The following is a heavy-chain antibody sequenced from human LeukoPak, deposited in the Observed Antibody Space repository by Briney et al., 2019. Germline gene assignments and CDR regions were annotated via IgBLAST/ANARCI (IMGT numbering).Heavy chain of an antibody. D-gene: IGHD5-12*01. CDR2: IYYSGST. Sequence: PSETLSLTCTVSGGSISSYYWGWIRQPPGGGLEWIGHIYYSGSTNYNPSLKRRVTISLDTSKSQFSLKLRSVTAADTAVYYCARSGLDSRYYFGMDVWGQGTTVTVSS. CDR3: ARSGLDSRYYFGMDV. CDR1: GGSISSYY. V-gene: IGHV4-59*01. J-gene: IGHJ6*02.